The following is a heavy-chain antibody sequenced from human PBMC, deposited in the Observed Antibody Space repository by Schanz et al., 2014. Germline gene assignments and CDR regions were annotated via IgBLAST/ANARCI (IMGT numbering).Heavy chain of an antibody. J-gene: IGHJ4*02. CDR2: IGYDGSEK. CDR1: GFTFSDYY. V-gene: IGHV3-33*08. CDR3: ARGPIPIQGVPMDF. Sequence: QVPLVDSGGGLVKPGGSLRLSCAASGFTFSDYYMTWIRQAPGKGLEWVANIGYDGSEKYYVDSVKGRFTISRDNSKDTLYLQMSGLTPEDTAVYYCARGPIPIQGVPMDFWGQGTLVTVS. D-gene: IGHD3-10*01.